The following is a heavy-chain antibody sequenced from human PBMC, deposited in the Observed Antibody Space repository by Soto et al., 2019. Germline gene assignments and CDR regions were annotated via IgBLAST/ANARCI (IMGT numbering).Heavy chain of an antibody. CDR1: GYTLTSYG. Sequence: ASVKVSCKASGYTLTSYGISWVRQAPGPGLEWIGMINPTSGSTSYSQKFQGRVTVTRDTSTSTVYMELSRLRSEDTAVYYCAMSAGFGFWGQGSLVTVSS. V-gene: IGHV1-46*01. J-gene: IGHJ4*02. CDR3: AMSAGFGF. CDR2: INPTSGST.